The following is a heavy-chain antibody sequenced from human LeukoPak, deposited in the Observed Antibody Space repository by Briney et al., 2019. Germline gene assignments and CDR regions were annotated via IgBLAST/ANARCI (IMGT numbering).Heavy chain of an antibody. CDR2: IRYDGSNK. CDR1: GFTFSSYG. J-gene: IGHJ4*02. Sequence: GGSLRLSCAASGFTFSSYGMHWVRQAPGKGLEWVAFIRYDGSNKYYADSVKGRFTISRDNSKNTLYLQMNSLRAEDTAVYYCAKVGRITIFGVAQSGGDYWGQGTLVTVSS. D-gene: IGHD3-3*01. CDR3: AKVGRITIFGVAQSGGDY. V-gene: IGHV3-30*02.